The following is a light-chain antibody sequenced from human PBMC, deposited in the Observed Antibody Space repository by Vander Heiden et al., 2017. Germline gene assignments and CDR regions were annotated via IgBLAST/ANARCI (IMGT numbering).Light chain of an antibody. CDR3: AAWDDSLSGPV. Sequence: QSVLTQPPSASGPPGQRGTISCSGSSSNIGSNYVYWYQQLPGTAPKLLIYSNNQRPSGVPDRFSVSKSGTSASLAISGLRSEDEADYYCAAWDDSLSGPVFGGGTKLTVL. CDR2: SNN. J-gene: IGLJ3*02. CDR1: SSNIGSNY. V-gene: IGLV1-47*02.